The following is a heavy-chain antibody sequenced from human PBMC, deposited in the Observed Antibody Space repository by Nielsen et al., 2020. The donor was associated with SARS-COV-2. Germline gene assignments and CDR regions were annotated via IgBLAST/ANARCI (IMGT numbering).Heavy chain of an antibody. Sequence: ASVKVSCKASGYTLSNYYMHWVRQAPGLGLEWMGRINPSGGSTIYAQKFQDRVAMTRNTSTSTVYMELTSLRSEDTAVYYCARAPLDYDFWSGYGFDYWGQGTLVTVSS. D-gene: IGHD3-3*01. V-gene: IGHV1-46*01. CDR3: ARAPLDYDFWSGYGFDY. J-gene: IGHJ4*02. CDR1: GYTLSNYY. CDR2: INPSGGST.